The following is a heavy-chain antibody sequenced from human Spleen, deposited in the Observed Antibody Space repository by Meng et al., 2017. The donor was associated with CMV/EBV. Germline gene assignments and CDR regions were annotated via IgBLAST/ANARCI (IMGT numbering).Heavy chain of an antibody. D-gene: IGHD5-12*01. CDR2: ISASGGTT. Sequence: SCAASGFIFSNFAMSWVRQAPGKGPEWVSGISASGGTTYYVDSVKGRFTISRDNSKDTLYLQMDSLRADDTAIYYCAKEGAYDREIDYWGQGTLVTVSS. V-gene: IGHV3-23*01. J-gene: IGHJ4*02. CDR3: AKEGAYDREIDY. CDR1: GFIFSNFA.